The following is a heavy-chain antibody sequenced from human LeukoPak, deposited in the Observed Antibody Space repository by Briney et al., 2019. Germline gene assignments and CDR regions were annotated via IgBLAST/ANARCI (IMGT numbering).Heavy chain of an antibody. V-gene: IGHV4-39*01. CDR1: CGAISSSCYY. CDR3: ARHPPVPAAISWFDP. J-gene: IGHJ5*02. CDR2: IYYSGST. Sequence: SDTLSLICTVSCGAISSSCYYWGWLPQPPSQGLESIGSIYYSGSTYYNPSLKSRVTISVDTSKNQFSLKLSSVTAADTAVYYCARHPPVPAAISWFDPWGQGTLVTVSS. D-gene: IGHD2-2*02.